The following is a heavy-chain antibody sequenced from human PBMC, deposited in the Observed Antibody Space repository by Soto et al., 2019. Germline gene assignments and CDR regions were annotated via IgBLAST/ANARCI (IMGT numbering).Heavy chain of an antibody. D-gene: IGHD2-8*01. CDR2: IRKGGDK. J-gene: IGHJ4*02. CDR3: AREVQYCTNGICQSDF. Sequence: PGGSLRPSCEPSRFTFSNYDIHWVRPATRKRLEWVSAIRKGGDKYYADSVKGRFTISRENAKNSLYLQMNSLRAEDTAVYYCAREVQYCTNGICQSDFWGQGTLVTVSS. V-gene: IGHV3-13*01. CDR1: RFTFSNYD.